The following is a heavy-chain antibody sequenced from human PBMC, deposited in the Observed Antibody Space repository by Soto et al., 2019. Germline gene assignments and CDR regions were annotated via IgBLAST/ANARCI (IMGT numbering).Heavy chain of an antibody. CDR3: ARAYVEIPFDY. J-gene: IGHJ4*02. Sequence: QVQLVQSGAEVKKPGASVKVSCKASGYTFTSYYMHWVRQAPGQGLEWMGIINPSGGSTSYAQKFQGRVPMTRDTSTSTVYMELSSLRSEDTAVYYCARAYVEIPFDYWGQGTLVTVSS. V-gene: IGHV1-46*01. D-gene: IGHD3-16*01. CDR2: INPSGGST. CDR1: GYTFTSYY.